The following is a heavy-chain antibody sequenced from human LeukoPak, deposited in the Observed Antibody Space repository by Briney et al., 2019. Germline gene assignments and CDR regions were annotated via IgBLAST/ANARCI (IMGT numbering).Heavy chain of an antibody. CDR1: GFTFSFSG. CDR2: ISDDVSRK. Sequence: PGGSRRLSWAASGFTFSFSGMYCVRQAAGKGLEWLAFISDDVSRKYFADSVKGRFTISRDNSKNTLFLQMNSLRTEETAVYYCAKDRSTTWAFDYWGQGTLVTVSS. J-gene: IGHJ4*02. D-gene: IGHD6-13*01. V-gene: IGHV3-30*02. CDR3: AKDRSTTWAFDY.